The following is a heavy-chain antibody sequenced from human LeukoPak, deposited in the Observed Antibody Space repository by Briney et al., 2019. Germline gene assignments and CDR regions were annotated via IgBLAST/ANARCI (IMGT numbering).Heavy chain of an antibody. Sequence: SETLSLTCTVSGGSISSSSYYWGWIRQPPGKGLEWIGSIYYSGSTYYNPSLKSRVTISVDTSKNQFSLKLSSVTAADTAVYYCARRGGSLTFDYWGQGTLVTVSS. CDR1: GGSISSSSYY. CDR2: IYYSGST. CDR3: ARRGGSLTFDY. J-gene: IGHJ4*02. V-gene: IGHV4-39*01.